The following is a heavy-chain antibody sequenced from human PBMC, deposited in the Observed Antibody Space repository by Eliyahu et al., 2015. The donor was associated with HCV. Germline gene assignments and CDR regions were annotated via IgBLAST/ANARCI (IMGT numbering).Heavy chain of an antibody. CDR1: GFTFSAXA. J-gene: IGHJ4*02. CDR2: FGTSGGTT. V-gene: IGHV3-23*01. Sequence: EVQLLESGGDLVQPGGSLRXSCAASGFTFSAXALXWVRQAPGKGLEWVSTFGTSGGTTYYADSVKGRFTISRDSSKNTLYLQMNSLRAEDTAVYYCVRAPAHWGEFDYWGQGTPVTVSS. D-gene: IGHD2-2*01. CDR3: VRAPAHWGEFDY.